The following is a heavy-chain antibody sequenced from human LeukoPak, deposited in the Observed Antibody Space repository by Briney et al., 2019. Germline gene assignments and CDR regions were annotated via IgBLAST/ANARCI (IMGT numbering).Heavy chain of an antibody. CDR1: GFTFSSYA. CDR3: ARTYYDILTGYNPYFDY. Sequence: GGSLRLSCAASGFTFSSYAMNWVRQAPGKGLEWVSSITSSSASIYYADSVKGRFTISRDNAKNSLYLQMNSLRAEDTAVYYCARTYYDILTGYNPYFDYWGQGTLVTVSS. CDR2: ITSSSASI. V-gene: IGHV3-21*01. J-gene: IGHJ4*02. D-gene: IGHD3-9*01.